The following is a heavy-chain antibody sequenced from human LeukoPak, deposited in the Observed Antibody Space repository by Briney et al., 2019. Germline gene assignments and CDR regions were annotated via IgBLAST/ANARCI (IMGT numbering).Heavy chain of an antibody. D-gene: IGHD2/OR15-2a*01. CDR1: GGSISSGGSIGSFY. Sequence: PSETLSLTCTVSGGSISSGGSIGSFYWSWIRQPAGKGLEWIGRIYNSGIPEHNPSLKSRVTMSVDTSKNQFSLRLTSVTAADTAVYYCARRVGYCNSNGCPPFDYWAREPWSPSPQ. V-gene: IGHV4-61*02. J-gene: IGHJ4*02. CDR2: IYNSGIP. CDR3: ARRVGYCNSNGCPPFDY.